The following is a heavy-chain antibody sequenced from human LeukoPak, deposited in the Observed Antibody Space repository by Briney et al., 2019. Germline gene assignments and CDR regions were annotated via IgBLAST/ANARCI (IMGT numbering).Heavy chain of an antibody. V-gene: IGHV4-59*02. J-gene: IGHJ3*02. Sequence: RSSETLSLTCTVSGGSVSSDYWSWIRQPPGKGLEWIGYIYHTGNSDYNPSLKSRATISLDTSKNQFSLKLTSVTAADTAVYYCARDQSGPEDAFDIWGQGTMVTVSS. D-gene: IGHD5-12*01. CDR2: IYHTGNS. CDR1: GGSVSSDY. CDR3: ARDQSGPEDAFDI.